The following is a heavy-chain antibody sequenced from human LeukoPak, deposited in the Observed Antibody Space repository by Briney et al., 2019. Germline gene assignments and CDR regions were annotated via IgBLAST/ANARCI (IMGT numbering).Heavy chain of an antibody. CDR3: ARGRRYGSGSYWFDY. J-gene: IGHJ4*02. CDR2: ISSSSSYT. Sequence: RGSLRLSCAASGFTFSDYYMSWIRQAPGKGLEWVSYISSSSSYTNYADSVKGRFTISRDNAKNSLYLQMNSLRAEDTAVYYCARGRRYGSGSYWFDYWGQGTLVTVSS. V-gene: IGHV3-11*05. CDR1: GFTFSDYY. D-gene: IGHD3-10*01.